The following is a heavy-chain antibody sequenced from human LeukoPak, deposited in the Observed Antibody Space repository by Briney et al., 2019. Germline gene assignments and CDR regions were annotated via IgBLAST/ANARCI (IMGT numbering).Heavy chain of an antibody. D-gene: IGHD3-22*01. CDR1: GYTFTGYY. V-gene: IGHV1-2*06. Sequence: GASVKVSCKASGYTFTGYYMHWGRQAPGQGLEWMGRINPNSGGTNCAQKFQGRVTMPRDTSISTAYMELSRLRSDDTAVYYCVRGYYYSIAHRYFHHWNQGTLVTVSS. J-gene: IGHJ1*01. CDR2: INPNSGGT. CDR3: VRGYYYSIAHRYFHH.